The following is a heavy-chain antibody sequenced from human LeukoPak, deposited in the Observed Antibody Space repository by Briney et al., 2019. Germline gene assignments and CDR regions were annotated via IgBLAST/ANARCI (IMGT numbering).Heavy chain of an antibody. CDR2: INPNSGGT. J-gene: IGHJ5*02. V-gene: IGHV1-2*02. D-gene: IGHD6-19*01. Sequence: AASVKVSCKASGYTFTSYGISWVRQAPGQGLECMGWINPNSGGTNYAQKFQGRVTMTRDTSISTAYMELSRLRSDDTAVCYCAREMIAVARGFDPWGQGTLVTVSS. CDR1: GYTFTSYG. CDR3: AREMIAVARGFDP.